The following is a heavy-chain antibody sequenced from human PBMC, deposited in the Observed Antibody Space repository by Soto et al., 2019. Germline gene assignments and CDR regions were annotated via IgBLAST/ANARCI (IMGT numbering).Heavy chain of an antibody. CDR1: GGIFSTYA. J-gene: IGHJ4*02. D-gene: IGHD3-10*01. Sequence: QVQLVQSGAEVKKPGSSVKVSCKASGGIFSTYAISWLRQAPGQGLEWMGGIIPLFVTHNYEQRFQGRVNINADESKSTAYMELSRLRSEDTAVYYCARDRDDYGSGNYYNRIDFWGQGTLVTVSS. CDR3: ARDRDDYGSGNYYNRIDF. CDR2: IIPLFVTH. V-gene: IGHV1-69*01.